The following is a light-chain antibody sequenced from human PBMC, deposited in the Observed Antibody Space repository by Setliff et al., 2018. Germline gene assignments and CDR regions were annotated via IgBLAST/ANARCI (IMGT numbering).Light chain of an antibody. CDR1: SSDIGGYNY. Sequence: QSVLTQPPSASGSPGQSVTISCTGTSSDIGGYNYVSWYQQHPGKAPKLMIYEVNKRPSGVPDRFSGSKSGNTASLTVSGLQAEDEADYYCSSYISSSTFVFGTGTKVTVL. CDR3: SSYISSSTFV. J-gene: IGLJ1*01. V-gene: IGLV2-8*01. CDR2: EVN.